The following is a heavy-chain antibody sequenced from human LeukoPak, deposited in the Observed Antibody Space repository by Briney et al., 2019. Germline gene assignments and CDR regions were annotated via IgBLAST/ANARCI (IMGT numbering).Heavy chain of an antibody. Sequence: GASVKVSCKASGYTFTSYGISWVRQAPGQGLEWMGWISAYNGNTNYAQKLQGRVTMTTDTSTSTAYMELRSLRSDDTAVYYCARVEGDGDYYYYYYMDVWGKGTTVTVSS. D-gene: IGHD4-17*01. CDR1: GYTFTSYG. V-gene: IGHV1-18*01. J-gene: IGHJ6*03. CDR3: ARVEGDGDYYYYYYMDV. CDR2: ISAYNGNT.